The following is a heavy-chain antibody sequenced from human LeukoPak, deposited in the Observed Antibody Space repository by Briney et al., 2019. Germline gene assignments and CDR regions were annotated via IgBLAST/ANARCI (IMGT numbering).Heavy chain of an antibody. CDR2: ISYDGSNK. CDR3: AKDLAVAGPPDY. V-gene: IGHV3-30*18. Sequence: PGGSLRLSCAASGFTFSSYGMHWVRQAPGKGLEWVAVISYDGSNKYYADSVKGRFTISRDNSKNTLYLQMNSLRAEDTAVYYCAKDLAVAGPPDYWGQGTLVTVSS. J-gene: IGHJ4*02. CDR1: GFTFSSYG. D-gene: IGHD6-19*01.